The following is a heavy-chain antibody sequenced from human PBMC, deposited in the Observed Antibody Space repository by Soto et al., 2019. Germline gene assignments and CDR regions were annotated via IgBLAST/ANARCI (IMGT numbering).Heavy chain of an antibody. CDR2: INPNSGGT. V-gene: IGHV1-2*02. J-gene: IGHJ4*02. CDR1: GYTFTGYY. CDR3: ARGGLVSPADLVY. D-gene: IGHD2-15*01. Sequence: ASVKVSCKASGYTFTGYYMHWVRQAPGQGLEWMGWINPNSGGTNYTQKFQGRVTMTRDTSISTAYMELSRLRSDDTAVYYCARGGLVSPADLVYWGQGTLVTVSS.